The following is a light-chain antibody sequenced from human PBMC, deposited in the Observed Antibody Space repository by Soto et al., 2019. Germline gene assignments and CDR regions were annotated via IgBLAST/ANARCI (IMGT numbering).Light chain of an antibody. Sequence: ETVLTQSPGTLSLSPGERATLSCRASQSVSTSNLAWYQQRPGQAPRLLIYGTSSRATGIPDRFSGSGSGTDFTLTISRLEPEDFAVYYCQQFDYSLWTFGQGTKMEIK. CDR3: QQFDYSLWT. V-gene: IGKV3-20*01. CDR1: QSVSTSN. CDR2: GTS. J-gene: IGKJ1*01.